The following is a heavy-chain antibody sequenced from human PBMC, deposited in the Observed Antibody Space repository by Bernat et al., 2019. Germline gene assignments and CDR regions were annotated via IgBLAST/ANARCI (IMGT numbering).Heavy chain of an antibody. V-gene: IGHV3-48*01. CDR3: ARDMEAYYGSGSYYNDY. CDR2: ISSSCSTI. J-gene: IGHJ4*02. CDR1: GFTFSSYS. D-gene: IGHD3-10*01. Sequence: EVQLVESGGGLVQPGGSLRLSCAASGFTFSSYSMNWVRQAPGKGLEWVSYISSSCSTIYYADSVKGRFTISRDNAKNSLYLQMNSLRAEDTAVYYCARDMEAYYGSGSYYNDYWGQGTLVTVSS.